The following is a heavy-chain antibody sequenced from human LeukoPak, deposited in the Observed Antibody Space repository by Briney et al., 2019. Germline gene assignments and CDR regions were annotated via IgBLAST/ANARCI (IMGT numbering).Heavy chain of an antibody. CDR2: ISGSGGTT. D-gene: IGHD3-22*01. J-gene: IGHJ5*02. V-gene: IGHV3-23*01. CDR3: ANTPREFYYDSSGWSWFDP. CDR1: GFTFSSNA. Sequence: GGSLRLSCAASGFTFSSNAMSWVRQAPGKGLEWVSAISGSGGTTYYADSVKGRFTISRDNSKTTLYLQMNSLRAEDTAIYYCANTPREFYYDSSGWSWFDPWGQGTLVTVSS.